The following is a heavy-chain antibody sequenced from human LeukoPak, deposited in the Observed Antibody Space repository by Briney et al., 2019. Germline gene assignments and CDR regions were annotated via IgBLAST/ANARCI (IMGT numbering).Heavy chain of an antibody. V-gene: IGHV4-34*01. CDR2: INHSGST. Sequence: SETLSLTCAVYGGSFSGYYWSWIRQPPGKGLGWIGEINHSGSTNYNPSLKSRVTISVDTSKNQFSLKLSSVTAADTAVYYCARGSLYYDFWSGLLRGYYYMDVWGKGTTVTVSS. CDR3: ARGSLYYDFWSGLLRGYYYMDV. CDR1: GGSFSGYY. D-gene: IGHD3-3*01. J-gene: IGHJ6*03.